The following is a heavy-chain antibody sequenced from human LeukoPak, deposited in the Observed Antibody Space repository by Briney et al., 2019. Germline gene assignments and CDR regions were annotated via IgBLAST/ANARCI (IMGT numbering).Heavy chain of an antibody. D-gene: IGHD6-19*01. CDR3: AKGSSSGWYRPLDY. CDR1: GFTFTNCG. J-gene: IGHJ4*02. CDR2: ISSSGGST. V-gene: IGHV3-23*01. Sequence: PGGSLRLSCEASGFTFTNCGMTWVRQAPGKGLEWVSGISSSGGSTYYADSVKGRFTISRDNSKNTLYLQMNSLRADDTAVYYCAKGSSSGWYRPLDYWGQGTLVTVSS.